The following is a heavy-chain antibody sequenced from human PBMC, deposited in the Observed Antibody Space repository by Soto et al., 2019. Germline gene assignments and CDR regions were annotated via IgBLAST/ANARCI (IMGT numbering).Heavy chain of an antibody. V-gene: IGHV3-30-3*01. Sequence: GSLRLSCPASVFTFSSYAMHWVRQAPGKGLEWVAVISYDGSNKYYADSVKGRFTISRDNSKNTLYLQMNSLRAEDTAVYYCARAQVATMNYFDYWGQGTLVTVSS. J-gene: IGHJ4*02. D-gene: IGHD5-12*01. CDR2: ISYDGSNK. CDR1: VFTFSSYA. CDR3: ARAQVATMNYFDY.